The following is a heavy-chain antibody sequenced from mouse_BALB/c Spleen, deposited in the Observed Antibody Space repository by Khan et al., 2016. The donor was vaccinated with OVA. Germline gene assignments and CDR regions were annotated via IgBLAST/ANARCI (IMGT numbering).Heavy chain of an antibody. CDR2: MNTYTGEP. Sequence: QVQLKQSGPELKKPGETVKISCKASGYIFTNYGMNWVKQAPGQGLKWMGWMNTYTGEPTYADDLRGRFAFSLETSASTAYLQINNLKNEDTATYFCERGALYYGRGKNAWLAYWGQGTLVTVSA. CDR3: ERGALYYGRGKNAWLAY. V-gene: IGHV9-3-1*01. D-gene: IGHD1-1*01. J-gene: IGHJ3*01. CDR1: GYIFTNYG.